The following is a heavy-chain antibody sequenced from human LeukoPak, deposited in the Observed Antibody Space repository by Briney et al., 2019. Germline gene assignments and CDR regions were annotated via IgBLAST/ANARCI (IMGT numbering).Heavy chain of an antibody. CDR2: ISFDGSNK. CDR1: GFTFSSYA. J-gene: IGHJ4*02. V-gene: IGHV3-30-3*01. D-gene: IGHD6-19*01. CDR3: ARVSAVAGIFPDYFNY. Sequence: GGSLRLSCAASGFTFSSYAMHWVRQAPGKGLEWVAVISFDGSNKYYADSVKGRFTLSRDNSKNTLYLQMNSLRTEDTAVYYCARVSAVAGIFPDYFNYWGQGTLVTVSS.